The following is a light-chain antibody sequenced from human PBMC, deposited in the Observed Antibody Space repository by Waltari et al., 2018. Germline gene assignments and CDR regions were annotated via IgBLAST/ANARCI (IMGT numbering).Light chain of an antibody. CDR2: GVS. J-gene: IGLJ3*02. V-gene: IGLV2-18*02. CDR3: SSYSSSSGWV. CDR1: SSDIGSYNR. Sequence: QSALTQPPSVSGSPGQSIPISCTGTSSDIGSYNRVSWYQQPPGTAPKLMSYGVSKRPSGVPDSVTGAKSGGTASLTSTGRRAEDEADYYCSSYSSSSGWVFGGGTKLTVL.